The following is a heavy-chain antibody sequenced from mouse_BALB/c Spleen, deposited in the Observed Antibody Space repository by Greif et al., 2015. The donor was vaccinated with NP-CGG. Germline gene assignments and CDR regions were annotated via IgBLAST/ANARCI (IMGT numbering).Heavy chain of an antibody. CDR3: ARHPGAY. CDR2: ISSGGGST. CDR1: GFAFSSYD. Sequence: DVKLVESGGGLVKPGGSLKLSCAASGFAFSSYDMSWVRQTPEKRLEWVAYISSGGGSTYYPDTVKGRFTISRDNAKNTLYLQMSSLKSEDTAMYYCARHPGAYWGQGTLVTVSA. V-gene: IGHV5-12-1*01. J-gene: IGHJ3*01.